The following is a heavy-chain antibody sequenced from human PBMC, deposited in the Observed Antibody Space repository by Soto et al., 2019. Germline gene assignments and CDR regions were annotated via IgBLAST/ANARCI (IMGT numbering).Heavy chain of an antibody. CDR1: GGSLSSYY. Sequence: SETLSLTCTVSGGSLSSYYWSWIRQPPGKGLEWIGYIYYSGSTNYNPSLKSRVTISVDTSKNQFSLKLSSVTAADTAVYYCASSNIAATGFYYYGMDVWGRGTTVTVSS. V-gene: IGHV4-59*01. CDR2: IYYSGST. J-gene: IGHJ6*02. CDR3: ASSNIAATGFYYYGMDV. D-gene: IGHD6-13*01.